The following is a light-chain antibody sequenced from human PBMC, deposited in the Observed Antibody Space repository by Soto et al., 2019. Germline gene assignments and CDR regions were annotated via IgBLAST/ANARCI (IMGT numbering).Light chain of an antibody. CDR2: SNN. CDR1: SSNIGSNT. Sequence: SVLTQPPSASGTPGQRVTISCSGSSSNIGSNTVNWYQQLPGTAPKLLIYSNNQRPSGVPARFSGSKSGTSASLAISGLQSEDEADYYCAAWDDSLNAVVFGGGTKVTVL. V-gene: IGLV1-44*01. CDR3: AAWDDSLNAVV. J-gene: IGLJ2*01.